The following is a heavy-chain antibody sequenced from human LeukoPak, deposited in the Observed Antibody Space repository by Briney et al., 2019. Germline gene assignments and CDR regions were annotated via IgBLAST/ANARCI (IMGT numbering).Heavy chain of an antibody. Sequence: KPGGSLRLSCAASGFTFSNAWMSWVRQAPGKGLEWVGRIKSKTDGGTTDYAAPVKGRFTISRDDSENTLYLQMNSLKTEDTAVYYCTTETPLFGELFIVFVYWGQGTLVTVSS. J-gene: IGHJ4*02. CDR3: TTETPLFGELFIVFVY. V-gene: IGHV3-15*01. CDR2: IKSKTDGGTT. D-gene: IGHD3-10*02. CDR1: GFTFSNAW.